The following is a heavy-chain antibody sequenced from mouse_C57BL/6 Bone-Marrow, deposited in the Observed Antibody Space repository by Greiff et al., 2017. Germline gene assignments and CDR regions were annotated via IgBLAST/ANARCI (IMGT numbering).Heavy chain of an antibody. Sequence: QLKESGGGLVKPGGSLKLSCAASGFTFSDYGMHWVRQAPEKGLEWVAYISSGSSTIYYADTVKGRFTISRDNAKNTLFPQMTSLRSEDTAMYYCARLFAYWGQGTLVTVSA. J-gene: IGHJ3*01. V-gene: IGHV5-17*01. CDR3: ARLFAY. CDR2: ISSGSSTI. CDR1: GFTFSDYG.